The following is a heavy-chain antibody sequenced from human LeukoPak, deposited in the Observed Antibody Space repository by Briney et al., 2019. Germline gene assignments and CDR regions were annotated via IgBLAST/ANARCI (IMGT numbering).Heavy chain of an antibody. CDR1: AFTFSSYS. CDR3: ARPSVSQDYFDY. V-gene: IGHV3-21*01. CDR2: ISSSSSYI. Sequence: GGSLRLSCAASAFTFSSYSMNWVRQAPGQGLEWVSSISSSSSYIYYADSVKGRFTISRDNAKNSLYLQMNSLRAEDTAVYYCARPSVSQDYFDYWGQGTLVTVSS. J-gene: IGHJ4*02.